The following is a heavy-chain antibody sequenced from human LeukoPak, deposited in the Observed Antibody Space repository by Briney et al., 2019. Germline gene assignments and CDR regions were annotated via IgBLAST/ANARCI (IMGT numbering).Heavy chain of an antibody. D-gene: IGHD6-6*01. CDR1: GFTFSSYG. CDR2: ISYDGSNK. Sequence: PGGSLRLSCAASGFTFSSYGMHWVRQAPGKGLEWLTVISYDGSNKYYADSVKGRFTIPRDNSKNTLYLQMNSLRAEDTAVYYCAKAYYSSSPSALDYWGQGTLVTVSS. CDR3: AKAYYSSSPSALDY. J-gene: IGHJ4*02. V-gene: IGHV3-30*18.